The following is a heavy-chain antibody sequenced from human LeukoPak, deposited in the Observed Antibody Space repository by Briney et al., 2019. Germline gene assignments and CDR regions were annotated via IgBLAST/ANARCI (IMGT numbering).Heavy chain of an antibody. CDR3: AKANSGSYAWFDP. Sequence: GGSLRLSCAASGFTFSSNAMSWVRQAPGKGLEWVSVISGSGGSTYYVDSVKGRFTISRDNSKNTLYLQMNSLRAEDTAVYYCAKANSGSYAWFDPWGQGTLVSVSS. CDR2: ISGSGGST. D-gene: IGHD1-26*01. CDR1: GFTFSSNA. V-gene: IGHV3-23*01. J-gene: IGHJ5*02.